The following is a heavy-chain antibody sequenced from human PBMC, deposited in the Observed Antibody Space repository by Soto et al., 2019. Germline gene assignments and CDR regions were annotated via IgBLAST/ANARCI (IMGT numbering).Heavy chain of an antibody. Sequence: PSETLSLTCTVSGGSISSYYWSWIRQPAGKGLEWIGRIYTSGSTNYNPSLKSRVTMSVDTSKNQFSLKLSSVTAADTAVYYCAREDAPYIAAAGTVRVVWFDPWGQGTLVTVSS. CDR2: IYTSGST. CDR3: AREDAPYIAAAGTVRVVWFDP. J-gene: IGHJ5*02. V-gene: IGHV4-4*07. CDR1: GGSISSYY. D-gene: IGHD6-13*01.